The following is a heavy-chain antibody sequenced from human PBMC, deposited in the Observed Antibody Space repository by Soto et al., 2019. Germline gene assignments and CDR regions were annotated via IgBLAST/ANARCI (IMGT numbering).Heavy chain of an antibody. CDR1: GGSFSDYY. Sequence: QVQLQQWGAGLLKPSETLSLTCAVYGGSFSDYYWSWIRQPPGKGLEWIGEINHSGRTNYNPSLKSRVTISVDTCKNQFSVKLSSVTAADTAVYYCARGDLTTQGSWGQGTLVTVSS. J-gene: IGHJ5*02. D-gene: IGHD4-17*01. V-gene: IGHV4-34*01. CDR2: INHSGRT. CDR3: ARGDLTTQGS.